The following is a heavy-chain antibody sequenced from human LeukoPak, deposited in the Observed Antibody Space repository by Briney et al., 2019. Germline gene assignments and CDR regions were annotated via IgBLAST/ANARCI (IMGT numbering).Heavy chain of an antibody. CDR3: ARDRAVAGPSFDY. Sequence: GGSLRLSCAASGFTFSSYSMNWVRQAPGKGLEWVSSISSSSSYIYYADSVKGRFTISRDNAKNSLYLQMNSLRAEDTAVYYCARDRAVAGPSFDYWGQGTLVTVPS. CDR1: GFTFSSYS. D-gene: IGHD6-19*01. V-gene: IGHV3-21*01. J-gene: IGHJ4*02. CDR2: ISSSSSYI.